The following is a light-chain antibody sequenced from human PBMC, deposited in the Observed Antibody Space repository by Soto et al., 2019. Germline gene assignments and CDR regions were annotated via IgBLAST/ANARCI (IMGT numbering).Light chain of an antibody. CDR3: AAWDATLDGYV. Sequence: QSVLTHPPSASGTPGQRGTNSCSTSSSNLGDNTVNWYQHVPGTAPKLLIYSYDQRPSGVPDRFSGSRSGTSASLAISGLQSEDEADYYCAAWDATLDGYVFGTGTKVTVL. CDR2: SYD. V-gene: IGLV1-44*01. CDR1: SSNLGDNT. J-gene: IGLJ1*01.